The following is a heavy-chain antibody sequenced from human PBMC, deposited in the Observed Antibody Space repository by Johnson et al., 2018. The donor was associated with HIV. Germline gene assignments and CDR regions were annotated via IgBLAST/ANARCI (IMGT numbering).Heavy chain of an antibody. CDR2: ISFDGSDK. CDR3: ARDGESQQLPLGDAFEI. CDR1: GFTFSSYA. J-gene: IGHJ3*02. V-gene: IGHV3-33*08. D-gene: IGHD6-13*01. Sequence: QVQLVESGGGVVQPGRSLRLSCAASGFTFSSYAMHWVRQAPGKGLEWVAVISFDGSDKYYADSVKGRFTISRDNSKNTLYLQMNNLRVEDTAVYYCARDGESQQLPLGDAFEIWGQGTMVTVSS.